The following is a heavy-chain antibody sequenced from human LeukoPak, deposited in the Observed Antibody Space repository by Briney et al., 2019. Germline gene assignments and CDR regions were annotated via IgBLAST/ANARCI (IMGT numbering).Heavy chain of an antibody. Sequence: GGSLRLSCAASGLTFSSYATSWVRQAPGKGLEWVSAISGSGGSTYYADSVKGRFTISRDNSKNALYLQMNSLRAEDTAVYYCAKDSETYYDFWSGSNWFDPWGQGTLVTVSS. V-gene: IGHV3-23*01. CDR1: GLTFSSYA. J-gene: IGHJ5*02. CDR2: ISGSGGST. CDR3: AKDSETYYDFWSGSNWFDP. D-gene: IGHD3-3*01.